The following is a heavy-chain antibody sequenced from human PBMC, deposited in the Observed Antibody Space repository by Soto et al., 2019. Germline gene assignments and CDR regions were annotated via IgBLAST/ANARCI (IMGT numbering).Heavy chain of an antibody. Sequence: GSLTLSCAASGFTFSSYAMRWVRQAPGKGLEWVSSISASGGSTYYTDSVKGRFTISRDNSKNTLYLQMNSLRAEDTAVYYCAKKDCTGGSCYRPFDSWGQGTLVTVSS. D-gene: IGHD2-15*01. J-gene: IGHJ4*02. CDR1: GFTFSSYA. CDR2: ISASGGST. CDR3: AKKDCTGGSCYRPFDS. V-gene: IGHV3-23*01.